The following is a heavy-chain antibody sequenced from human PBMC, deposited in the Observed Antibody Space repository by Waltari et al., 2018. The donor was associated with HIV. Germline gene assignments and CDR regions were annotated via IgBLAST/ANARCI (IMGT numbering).Heavy chain of an antibody. CDR2: VYHSGTA. D-gene: IGHD3-10*01. J-gene: IGHJ3*02. Sequence: QVQLQESGPGLVKPSETLSLTCGVSGYSLTSGYHWGWLRQPPGKGLEWIGTVYHSGTAYYTPSLKSRVTLSVDTSKNQFSLRLTAVTAADTAVYFCARDQQYRGSGNPFDIWGPGAMVTVSS. CDR3: ARDQQYRGSGNPFDI. CDR1: GYSLTSGYH. V-gene: IGHV4-38-2*02.